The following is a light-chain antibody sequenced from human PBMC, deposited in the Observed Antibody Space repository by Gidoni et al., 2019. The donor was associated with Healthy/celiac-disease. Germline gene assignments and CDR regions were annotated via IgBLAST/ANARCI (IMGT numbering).Light chain of an antibody. CDR1: QDISNY. CDR2: DAS. V-gene: IGKV1-33*01. J-gene: IGKJ4*01. CDR3: QQYDNLPLT. Sequence: DIQLTQSPSSLSASVGDRVTITCQASQDISNYLNWYQQKPGKAPKLLNYDASNLETGVPSRFSGRGSGTDFTITISRLQPEDIATYYCQQYDNLPLTFGGGTKVEIK.